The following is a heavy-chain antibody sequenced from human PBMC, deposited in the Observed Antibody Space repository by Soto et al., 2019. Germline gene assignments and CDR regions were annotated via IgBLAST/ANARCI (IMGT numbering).Heavy chain of an antibody. V-gene: IGHV3-9*01. Sequence: GGSLRLSCAGSGFRFGDYAMHWVRQPPGKGLEWVSGIRWNSINRGYADSVKGRFTISRDNAKNSLYLQMNNLRPGDTGLYYCARELISSSMGAFDIWGQGTLVTV. CDR2: IRWNSINR. J-gene: IGHJ3*02. CDR1: GFRFGDYA. D-gene: IGHD2-2*01. CDR3: ARELISSSMGAFDI.